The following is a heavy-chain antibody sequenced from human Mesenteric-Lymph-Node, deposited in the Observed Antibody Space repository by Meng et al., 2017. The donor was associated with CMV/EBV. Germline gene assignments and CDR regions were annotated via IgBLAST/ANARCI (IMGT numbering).Heavy chain of an antibody. CDR2: VSYDERIK. CDR3: AREGGGYQLLY. CDR1: GLPLSDLT. Sequence: CANFGLPLSDLTRHWVRRAPGKGLEWVAFVSYDERIKYYTDSVKGRFTVSRENSKNTLYLKMNSLRAEDTAVYYCAREGGGYQLLYWGQGTLVTVSS. J-gene: IGHJ4*02. V-gene: IGHV3-30*04. D-gene: IGHD2-2*01.